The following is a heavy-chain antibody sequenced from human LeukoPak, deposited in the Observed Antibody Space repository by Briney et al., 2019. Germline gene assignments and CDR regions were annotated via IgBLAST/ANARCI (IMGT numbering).Heavy chain of an antibody. CDR2: ISGSGGST. CDR3: VKDRCDRTTCPEV. V-gene: IGHV3-23*01. Sequence: GGSLRLSCAASDFTFSTYAMSWVRQAPGEGLEWVSGISGSGGSTYYTDSVKGRFTISRDNSKNTLHLQMSSLRAEDTALYYCVKDRCDRTTCPEVWGQGTLVTVSS. CDR1: DFTFSTYA. J-gene: IGHJ4*02. D-gene: IGHD2-2*01.